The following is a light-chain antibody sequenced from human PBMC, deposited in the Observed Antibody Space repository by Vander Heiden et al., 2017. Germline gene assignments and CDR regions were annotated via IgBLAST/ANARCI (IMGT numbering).Light chain of an antibody. J-gene: IGKJ2*01. CDR2: WAS. V-gene: IGKV4-1*01. Sequence: DIVMTQSPDSLAVSLGERATINCKSSQSVLYSSNNKNYLAWDQQKPGQPPKLLIYWASNRESGVTDRFSGSGSGTDFTLTISSMKAEDVEGYDGQHRGAFGQGTKMEIK. CDR3: QHRGA. CDR1: QSVLYSSNNKNY.